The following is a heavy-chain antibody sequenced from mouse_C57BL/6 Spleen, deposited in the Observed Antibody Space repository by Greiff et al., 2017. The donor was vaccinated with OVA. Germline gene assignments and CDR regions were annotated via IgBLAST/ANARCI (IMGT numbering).Heavy chain of an antibody. CDR1: GFSLTSYG. CDR2: LWSDGST. CDR3: ARHNYYGSSFYFDY. V-gene: IGHV2-6-1*01. J-gene: IGHJ2*01. D-gene: IGHD1-1*01. Sequence: VQLKESGPGLVAPSQSLSITCTVSGFSLTSYGVHWVRQPPGKGLEWLVVLWSDGSTTYNSALKSRLSISKDNSKSQVFLKMNSLQTDDTAMYYCARHNYYGSSFYFDYWGQGTTRTVSS.